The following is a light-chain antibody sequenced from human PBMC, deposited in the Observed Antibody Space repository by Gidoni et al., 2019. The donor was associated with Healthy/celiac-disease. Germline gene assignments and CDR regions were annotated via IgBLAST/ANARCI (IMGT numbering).Light chain of an antibody. CDR3: QQYNNWPPSWT. V-gene: IGKV3-15*01. J-gene: IGKJ1*01. Sequence: EIVMPQSPATLSVSPGERATLSCRASQSVSSNLAWYQQKPGQAPRLLIYGASTRATGIPARVSGSGSGTEFTLTISSLQSEDFAVYYCQQYNNWPPSWTFGQGTKVEIK. CDR1: QSVSSN. CDR2: GAS.